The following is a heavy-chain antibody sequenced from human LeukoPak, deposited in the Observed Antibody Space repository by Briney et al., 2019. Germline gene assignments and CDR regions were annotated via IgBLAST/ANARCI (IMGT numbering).Heavy chain of an antibody. Sequence: GASLQISCKASGYIFDYYWIAWVRQLPGKGLEWMGIIYPDDSDSTYSPSFQGQVTISVDKSINTAYLQWSSLKASNTAIYYCARVGSVTNFGVVSYYFDYWGQGTLVTVSS. CDR1: GYIFDYYW. D-gene: IGHD3-3*01. V-gene: IGHV5-51*01. CDR2: IYPDDSDS. J-gene: IGHJ4*02. CDR3: ARVGSVTNFGVVSYYFDY.